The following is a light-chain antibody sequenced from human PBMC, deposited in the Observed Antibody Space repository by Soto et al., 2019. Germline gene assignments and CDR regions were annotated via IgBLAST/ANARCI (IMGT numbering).Light chain of an antibody. CDR2: DIN. CDR3: SSYTSSTLVV. Sequence: QSALTQPASVSGSPGQSITISCTGSSSDVGAYNYVSWYQQHPGKAPKLIIYDINNRPSGVSNRFSGSKSDTTASLTISGLQAEDEAHYHCSSYTSSTLVVFGGGTKLTV. V-gene: IGLV2-14*01. J-gene: IGLJ2*01. CDR1: SSDVGAYNY.